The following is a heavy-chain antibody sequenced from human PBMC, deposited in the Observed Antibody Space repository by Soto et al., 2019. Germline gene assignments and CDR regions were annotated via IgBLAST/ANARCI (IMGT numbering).Heavy chain of an antibody. CDR1: GYSFTRYG. V-gene: IGHV1-18*01. CDR2: SNAYNGNT. J-gene: IGHJ6*02. D-gene: IGHD3-16*01. Sequence: QVQLVQSGAEVKNPGASVKVSCKASGYSFTRYGIGWARQAPGQGLEWMGWSNAYNGNTNYAQNLLGRLTLTTDTSTTTAYMELRSLRSNDTAIYYCAMVDVYVTPSPQDVWGQGTTVTVSS. CDR3: AMVDVYVTPSPQDV.